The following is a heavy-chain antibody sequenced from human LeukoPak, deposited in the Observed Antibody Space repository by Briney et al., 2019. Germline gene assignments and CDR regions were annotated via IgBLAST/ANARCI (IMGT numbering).Heavy chain of an antibody. CDR2: IYYSGST. CDR1: GGSISSGDYY. CDR3: ARDTRGWFDP. D-gene: IGHD3-10*01. V-gene: IGHV4-30-4*01. Sequence: SETLSLTCTVSGGSISSGDYYWSWIRQPPGKGLEWIGYIYYSGSTYYNPSLKSRVTISVDMSKNQFSLKLSSVTAADTAVYYCARDTRGWFDPWGQGTLVTVSS. J-gene: IGHJ5*02.